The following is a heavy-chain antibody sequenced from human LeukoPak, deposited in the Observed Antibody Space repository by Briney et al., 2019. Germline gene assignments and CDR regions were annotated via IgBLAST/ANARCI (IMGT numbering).Heavy chain of an antibody. CDR1: GFTFSNAW. D-gene: IGHD6-19*01. Sequence: PGGSLRLSCAASGFTFSNAWMSWVRQAPGKGLEWVSYISSSGSTTYYADSVKGRSTISRDNAKNSLYLQMNSLRAEDTAVYYCARGSSGWSLEYWGQGTLVTVSS. J-gene: IGHJ4*02. CDR2: ISSSGSTT. V-gene: IGHV3-11*04. CDR3: ARGSSGWSLEY.